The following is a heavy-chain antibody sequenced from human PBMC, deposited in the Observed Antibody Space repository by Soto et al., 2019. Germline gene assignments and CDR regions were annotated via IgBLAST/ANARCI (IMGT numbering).Heavy chain of an antibody. J-gene: IGHJ6*02. Sequence: EVQLVESGGGLVKPGGSLRLSCAASGFTFSSYSMNWVRQAPGKGLEWVSSISSSSSYIYYADSVKGRFTISRDNAKNSLYLQMNSLRAEDTAVYYCARDLLEVDCWSGPTYYGMDVWGQGTTVTVSS. CDR1: GFTFSSYS. V-gene: IGHV3-21*01. D-gene: IGHD3-3*01. CDR3: ARDLLEVDCWSGPTYYGMDV. CDR2: ISSSSSYI.